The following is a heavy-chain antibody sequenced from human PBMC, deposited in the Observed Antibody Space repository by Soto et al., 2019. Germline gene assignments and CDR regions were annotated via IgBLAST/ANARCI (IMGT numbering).Heavy chain of an antibody. Sequence: QVTLKESGPVLVKPTETLTLTCTVSGFSLRNARMGVSWIRQPPGKALEWLAHILSSDEKSYNTSLKGRVTLSKYTSKSQVVLTMTYVDPVDTATYFCARMLAVNYSFYDVDVWGEGTTVTVSS. CDR3: ARMLAVNYSFYDVDV. V-gene: IGHV2-26*01. CDR2: ILSSDEK. D-gene: IGHD6-6*01. CDR1: GFSLRNARMG. J-gene: IGHJ6*02.